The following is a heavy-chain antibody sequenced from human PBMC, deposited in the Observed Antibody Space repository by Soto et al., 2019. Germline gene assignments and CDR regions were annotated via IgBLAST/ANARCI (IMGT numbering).Heavy chain of an antibody. CDR3: ARIPCGNCYTDNFFDP. J-gene: IGHJ5*02. Sequence: SGPTLVNPTQTLTLTCTFSGFSLTTNGMCLRWLRQPPGEALEWLALIDWDDNTYYSTSLNNRLTLSKDTSKNQVVLLVRHMGPVDTATYYCARIPCGNCYTDNFFDPWGRGIPVTVSS. D-gene: IGHD2-21*01. V-gene: IGHV2-70*01. CDR2: IDWDDNT. CDR1: GFSLTTNGMC.